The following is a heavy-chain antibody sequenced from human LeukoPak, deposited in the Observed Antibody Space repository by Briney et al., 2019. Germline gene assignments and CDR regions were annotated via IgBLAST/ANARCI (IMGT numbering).Heavy chain of an antibody. CDR3: ARRPEIYSSGPPDP. CDR1: GYTFTGYY. Sequence: GASVKVSCKASGYTFTGYYMHWVRQAPGQGLEWMGWMNPNSGNTGYAQKFQGRVTMTRNTSISTAYMELSSPRSEDTAVYYCARRPEIYSSGPPDPWGQGTLVTVSS. J-gene: IGHJ5*02. CDR2: MNPNSGNT. V-gene: IGHV1-8*02. D-gene: IGHD6-19*01.